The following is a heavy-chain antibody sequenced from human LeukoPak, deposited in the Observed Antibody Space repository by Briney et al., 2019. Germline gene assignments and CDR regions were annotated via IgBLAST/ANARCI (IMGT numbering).Heavy chain of an antibody. CDR1: GGSISSSSYY. Sequence: PSETLSLTCTVSGGSISSSSYYWGWIRPPPGKGLEWIGGMYYSGSTYYNPSLKSRVTISVDTSKSQFSLKLSSVTAADTAVYYCARGPVRLARPYDYWGQGTLVTVSS. J-gene: IGHJ4*02. CDR3: ARGPVRLARPYDY. V-gene: IGHV4-39*01. D-gene: IGHD3-9*01. CDR2: MYYSGST.